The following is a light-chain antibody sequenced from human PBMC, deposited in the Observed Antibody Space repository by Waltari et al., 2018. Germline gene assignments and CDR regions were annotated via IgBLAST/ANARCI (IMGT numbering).Light chain of an antibody. CDR1: QSLLHSYGYNY. CDR2: MGS. J-gene: IGKJ4*01. CDR3: MQALQTPVT. V-gene: IGKV2-28*01. Sequence: DIVMTQSPLSLSVIPGESASISCRSSQSLLHSYGYNYLDWYFQKPGQSPQLLIYMGSNRVPGVPDRCSGSGSGSDFTLKISRVEADDVGVYFCMQALQTPVTFGGGTKVEIK.